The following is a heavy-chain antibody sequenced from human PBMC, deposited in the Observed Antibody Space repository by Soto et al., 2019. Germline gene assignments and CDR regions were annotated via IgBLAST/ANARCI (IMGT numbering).Heavy chain of an antibody. Sequence: GGSLRLSCAASGFTFSSYSMNWVRQAPGKGLEWVSYISSSSSTIYYADSVKGRFTISRDNAKNSLYLQMNSLRDEDTAVYYCARDAPPLAYYYDPNWFDTWGQGTLVTVSS. D-gene: IGHD3-22*01. CDR2: ISSSSSTI. J-gene: IGHJ5*02. CDR1: GFTFSSYS. V-gene: IGHV3-48*02. CDR3: ARDAPPLAYYYDPNWFDT.